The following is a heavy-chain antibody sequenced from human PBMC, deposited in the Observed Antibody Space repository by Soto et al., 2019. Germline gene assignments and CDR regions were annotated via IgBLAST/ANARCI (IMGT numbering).Heavy chain of an antibody. J-gene: IGHJ6*02. Sequence: EIQLLESGGGLVQPGGSLRLSCAASGFTFGSYAMSWVRQAPEKGLEWVSAISGSGGSTYYADSVKGRFTISRDTSTNTLYLQMNSLRAEDTAMYYCAKYSSSSGSYLYYGMDVWGLGTTVTVSS. V-gene: IGHV3-23*01. CDR2: ISGSGGST. D-gene: IGHD6-6*01. CDR1: GFTFGSYA. CDR3: AKYSSSSGSYLYYGMDV.